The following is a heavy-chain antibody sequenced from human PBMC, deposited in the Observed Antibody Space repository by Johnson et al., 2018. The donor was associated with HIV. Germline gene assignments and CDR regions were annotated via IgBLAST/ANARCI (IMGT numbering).Heavy chain of an antibody. Sequence: VQLVESGGGVVQPGRSLRLSCAASGFTFSSYAMHWVRQAPGKGLEWVAVISYGGNNKYYADSVKGRFTISRDNAKNSVYLQMDILRDEDSAVSYCARDGFYSIPLDAFDVWGQGTIVTVSS. CDR2: ISYGGNNK. V-gene: IGHV3-30-3*01. J-gene: IGHJ3*01. CDR1: GFTFSSYA. CDR3: ARDGFYSIPLDAFDV. D-gene: IGHD6-13*01.